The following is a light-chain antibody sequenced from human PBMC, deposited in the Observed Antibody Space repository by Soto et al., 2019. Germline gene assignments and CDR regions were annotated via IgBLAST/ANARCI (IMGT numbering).Light chain of an antibody. J-gene: IGKJ1*01. CDR3: QQYGNSRGT. CDR2: GAS. V-gene: IGKV3-20*01. Sequence: DIVLTQSPGTLSLSPGDRATLSCSASQSVSTSYLAWYQQKPGQSPRLLIYGASSRATGIPDRFSGSGSGTDFTLTISGLEPEDFAVYYCQQYGNSRGTFGQGTKVDI. CDR1: QSVSTSY.